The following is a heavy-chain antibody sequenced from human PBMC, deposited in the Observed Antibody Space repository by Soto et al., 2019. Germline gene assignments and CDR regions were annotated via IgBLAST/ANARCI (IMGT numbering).Heavy chain of an antibody. D-gene: IGHD2-15*01. J-gene: IGHJ6*04. CDR1: GGTFSSYT. CDR3: ARDRCSGGSCYSSDV. V-gene: IGHV1-69*04. CDR2: IIPILGIA. Sequence: RASVKVSCKASGGTFSSYTISWVRQAPGQGLEWMGRIIPILGIANYAQKFQGRVTITADKSTSTAYMELSSLRSEDTAVYYCARDRCSGGSCYSSDVWGKGTKVTVSS.